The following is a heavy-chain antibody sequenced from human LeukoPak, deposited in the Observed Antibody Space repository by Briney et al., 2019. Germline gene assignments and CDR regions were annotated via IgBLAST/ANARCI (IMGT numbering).Heavy chain of an antibody. CDR3: ARVSYYDPNWFDP. CDR1: GGSISSSNYY. J-gene: IGHJ5*02. CDR2: IYYSGRM. D-gene: IGHD3-3*01. V-gene: IGHV4-39*07. Sequence: PSETLSLTCTVSGGSISSSNYYWGWIRQPPGKGLEWIGSIYYSGRMYYNPSLKSRVTISVDTSKNQFSLKLTSGTAGDPAVYYCARVSYYDPNWFDPWGQGTLVAVSS.